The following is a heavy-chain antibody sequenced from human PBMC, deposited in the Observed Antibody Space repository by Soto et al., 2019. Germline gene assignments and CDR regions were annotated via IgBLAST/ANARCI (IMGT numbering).Heavy chain of an antibody. CDR1: GFTFGDYA. CDR2: IRSKAYGGTT. J-gene: IGHJ6*02. CDR3: TRDFKRRAPYGMDV. Sequence: EVQLVESGGGLVKPGRSLRLSCTASGFTFGDYAMSWFRQAPGKGLEWVGFIRSKAYGGTTEYAASVKGRFTISRDDSKSIAYLQMNSLKTEDTAVYYCTRDFKRRAPYGMDVWGQGTTVTVSS. V-gene: IGHV3-49*05.